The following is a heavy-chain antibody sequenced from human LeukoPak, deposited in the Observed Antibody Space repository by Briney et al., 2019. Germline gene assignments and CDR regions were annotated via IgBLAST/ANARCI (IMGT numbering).Heavy chain of an antibody. CDR1: GYTFTSYG. Sequence: ASVKVSCKASGYTFTSYGISWVRQAPGQGLEWMGWISAYNGNTNYAQKLQGRVTMTTDTSTSTACMELRSLRSDDTAVYYCARVEGYCSSTSCYTNWFDPWGQGTLVTVSS. V-gene: IGHV1-18*01. CDR2: ISAYNGNT. D-gene: IGHD2-2*02. CDR3: ARVEGYCSSTSCYTNWFDP. J-gene: IGHJ5*02.